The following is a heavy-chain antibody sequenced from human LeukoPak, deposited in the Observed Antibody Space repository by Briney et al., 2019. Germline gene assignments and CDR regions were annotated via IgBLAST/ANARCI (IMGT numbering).Heavy chain of an antibody. D-gene: IGHD6-13*01. CDR1: GFTFRIYA. J-gene: IGHJ4*02. Sequence: PGRPLRLSCAVSGFTFRIYAMHWVRHAPGKGLEWVAVISYDGSNKYYADSVKGRFTISRDNSKNTLYLQMNSVRAEDTALYYCARGSTGSNWLLDYWGQGTLVTVSS. CDR2: ISYDGSNK. CDR3: ARGSTGSNWLLDY. V-gene: IGHV3-30-3*02.